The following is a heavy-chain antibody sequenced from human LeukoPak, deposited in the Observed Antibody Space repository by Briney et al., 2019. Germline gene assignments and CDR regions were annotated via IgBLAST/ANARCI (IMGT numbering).Heavy chain of an antibody. CDR2: ISYDGSNK. J-gene: IGHJ5*02. V-gene: IGHV3-30-3*01. CDR1: GFTFSSYA. D-gene: IGHD3-22*01. Sequence: PGRSLRLSCAASGFTFSSYAMPWVRQAPGKGLEWVAVISYDGSNKYYADSVKGRFTISRDNSKNTLYLQMNSLRAEDTAVYYCARDQIGDYYDSSGYYRNWFDPWGQGTLVTVSS. CDR3: ARDQIGDYYDSSGYYRNWFDP.